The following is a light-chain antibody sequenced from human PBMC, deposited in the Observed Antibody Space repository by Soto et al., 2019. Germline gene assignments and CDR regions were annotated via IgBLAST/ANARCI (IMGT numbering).Light chain of an antibody. CDR3: QQYDNWHPWT. CDR2: GAS. J-gene: IGKJ1*01. CDR1: QSVSSN. V-gene: IGKV3-15*01. Sequence: EIVITQSPATLSVSPGERATLSCRASQSVSSNLAWYQQKPGQAPRLIIYGASTRANGIPARFSGSGSGTEFTLTISSLQSEDFASYYCQQYDNWHPWTFGQGTKVDIK.